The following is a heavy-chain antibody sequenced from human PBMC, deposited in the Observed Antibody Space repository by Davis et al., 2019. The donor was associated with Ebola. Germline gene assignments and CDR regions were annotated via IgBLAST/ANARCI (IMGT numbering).Heavy chain of an antibody. V-gene: IGHV1-69*13. CDR1: GYTFTSYG. D-gene: IGHD3-22*01. J-gene: IGHJ5*02. CDR2: IIPIFGTT. Sequence: SVKVSCKASGYTFTSYGISWVRQAPGQGLEWMGGIIPIFGTTNYAQKFQGRVTITADESTSTAYMELSSLRSEDTAVYYCAREYHYYDSLWFDPWGQGTLVTVSS. CDR3: AREYHYYDSLWFDP.